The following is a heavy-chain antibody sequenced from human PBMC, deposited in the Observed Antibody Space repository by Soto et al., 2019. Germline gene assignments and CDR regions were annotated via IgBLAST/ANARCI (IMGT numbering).Heavy chain of an antibody. CDR2: ISSSSSTI. CDR1: GFTFISYS. CDR3: ARVSGFWSGYYDY. V-gene: IGHV3-48*01. D-gene: IGHD3-3*01. Sequence: GGSLRLSCAASGFTFISYSMNWVRQAPWKGLEWVSYISSSSSTIYYADSVKGRFTISRDNAKNSLYLQMNSLRAEDTAVYYCARVSGFWSGYYDYWGQGTLVTVSS. J-gene: IGHJ4*02.